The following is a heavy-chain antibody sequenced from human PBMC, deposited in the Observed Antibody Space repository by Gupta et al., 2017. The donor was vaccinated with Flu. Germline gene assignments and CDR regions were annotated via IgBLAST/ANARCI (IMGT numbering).Heavy chain of an antibody. CDR3: ARGGAVHYHPDY. CDR2: IYYTGST. D-gene: IGHD3-10*01. Sequence: QVQLQESGAGLVEPSETLSLTCSVSGGSISTYYWSWIRQPPGKGLEWIGYIYYTGSTTYNPSLKSRVTISLDTSKNQLSLRLTSVTAADTAVYYCARGGAVHYHPDYWGQGTLVTVSS. V-gene: IGHV4-59*01. J-gene: IGHJ4*02. CDR1: GGSISTYY.